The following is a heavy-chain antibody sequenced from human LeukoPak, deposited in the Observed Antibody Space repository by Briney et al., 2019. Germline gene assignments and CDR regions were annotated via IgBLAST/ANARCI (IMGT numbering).Heavy chain of an antibody. CDR1: GFIFSDYY. D-gene: IGHD6-25*01. Sequence: GGSLRLSCAASGFIFSDYYMTWVRQAPGKGLEWLSYIYSSGTTIYYADSVKGRFTISRDNAKNSLYLQMDFLRAEDTAVYYCARFAAGGSYYYYMDVWGKGTTVTVSS. V-gene: IGHV3-11*04. CDR3: ARFAAGGSYYYYMDV. CDR2: IYSSGTTI. J-gene: IGHJ6*03.